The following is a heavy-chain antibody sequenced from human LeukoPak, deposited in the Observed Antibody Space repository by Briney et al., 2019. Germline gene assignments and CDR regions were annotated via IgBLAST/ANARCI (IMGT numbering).Heavy chain of an antibody. J-gene: IGHJ6*03. CDR2: ISGSSTNI. CDR1: GFTFKSYS. CDR3: ARDSYYDFWRGAYNSYMDG. V-gene: IGHV3-21*06. D-gene: IGHD3-3*01. Sequence: GGSLRLSCAASGFTFKSYSMNWVRQAPGKGLEWVSSISGSSTNIYYSDSVKGRFTISRDNANNSLFLLMNSLGAEDTAVYYCARDSYYDFWRGAYNSYMDGWGTGTTVTVS.